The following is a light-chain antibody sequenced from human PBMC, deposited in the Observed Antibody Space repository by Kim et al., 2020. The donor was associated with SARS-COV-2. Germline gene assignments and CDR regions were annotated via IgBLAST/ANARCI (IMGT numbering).Light chain of an antibody. Sequence: ELTQPPSASGTPGQRVTISCSGSSSNIGSNTVNWYQQLPGTAPKLLNYSNNQRPSGVPDRFSGSKSGTSASLAISGLQSEDEADYYCAAWDDSLNGFVVFGGGTQLTVL. V-gene: IGLV1-44*01. J-gene: IGLJ2*01. CDR2: SNN. CDR1: SSNIGSNT. CDR3: AAWDDSLNGFVV.